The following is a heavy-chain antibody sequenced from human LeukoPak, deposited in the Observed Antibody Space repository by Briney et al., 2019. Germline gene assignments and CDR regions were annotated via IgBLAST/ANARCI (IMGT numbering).Heavy chain of an antibody. J-gene: IGHJ4*02. CDR2: INPSGGST. CDR1: GYTFTSYY. D-gene: IGHD3-22*01. Sequence: ASVKVSCKASGYTFTSYYMHWARQAPGQGLEWMGIINPSGGSTSYAQKFQGRVTMTRDTSTSTVYVELSSLRSEDTAVYYCARSYDSSGYYTLVPDYWGQGTLVTVSS. V-gene: IGHV1-46*01. CDR3: ARSYDSSGYYTLVPDY.